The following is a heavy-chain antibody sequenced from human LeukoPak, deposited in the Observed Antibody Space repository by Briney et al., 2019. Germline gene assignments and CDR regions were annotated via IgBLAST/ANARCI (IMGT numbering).Heavy chain of an antibody. CDR1: GGSISSYY. CDR2: IYYSGST. V-gene: IGHV4-59*01. J-gene: IGHJ5*02. D-gene: IGHD6-19*01. CDR3: ARIAVAGTSWFDP. Sequence: SETLSLTCTVSGGSISSYYWSWIRQPPGKGLEWIGCIYYSGSTNYNPSLKSRVTISVDTSKNQFSLKLSSVTAADTAVYYCARIAVAGTSWFDPWGQGTLVTVSS.